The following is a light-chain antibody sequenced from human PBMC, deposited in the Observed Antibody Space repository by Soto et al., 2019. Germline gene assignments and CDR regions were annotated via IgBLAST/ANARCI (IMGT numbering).Light chain of an antibody. CDR1: SNDVGGYNY. CDR3: SSYTTSSTL. CDR2: DVT. Sequence: QSVLTQPASVSGSPGQSITISCTGASNDVGGYNYVSWYQQYPGKAPKVIIYDVTNRPSGVSNRFSGSKSGNTASLTISGLEAEDEAYYYCSSYTTSSTLLGGGTKLTVL. V-gene: IGLV2-14*01. J-gene: IGLJ2*01.